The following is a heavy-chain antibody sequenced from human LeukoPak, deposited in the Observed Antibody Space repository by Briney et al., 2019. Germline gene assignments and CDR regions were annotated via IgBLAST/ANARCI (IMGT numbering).Heavy chain of an antibody. CDR3: ARSRESSGWSYFDY. CDR2: IKSKTDGGTT. CDR1: GFTFSNAW. Sequence: PGGSLRLSCAASGFTFSNAWMSWVRQAPGKGLEWVGRIKSKTDGGTTDYAAPVKGRFTISRDDSKNTLYLQMNSLKTEDTAVYYCARSRESSGWSYFDYWGQGTLVTVSS. J-gene: IGHJ4*02. V-gene: IGHV3-15*01. D-gene: IGHD6-19*01.